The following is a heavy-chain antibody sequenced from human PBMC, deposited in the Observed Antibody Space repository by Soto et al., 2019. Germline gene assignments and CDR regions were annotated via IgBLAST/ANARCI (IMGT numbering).Heavy chain of an antibody. CDR1: GGSISGHY. CDR2: IHYSGST. V-gene: IGHV4-59*11. D-gene: IGHD6-6*01. CDR3: ARFLSSSSGLDV. Sequence: QVQLQESGPGLMKPSETLSLTCTVSGGSISGHYWSWIRQPPGKGLEWIAYIHYSGSTNYNPSLMSRVTLSVDTSNNQFSLKLSSVTAADTAVYYCARFLSSSSGLDVWGQGTTVTVSS. J-gene: IGHJ6*02.